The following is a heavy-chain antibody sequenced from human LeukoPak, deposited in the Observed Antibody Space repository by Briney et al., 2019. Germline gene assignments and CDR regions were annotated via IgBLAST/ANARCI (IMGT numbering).Heavy chain of an antibody. Sequence: ASVKVSCTASGYTFTSYYMHWVRQAPGQGLEWMGIINPSGGSTSYAQKFQGRVTMTRDTSTSTVYMEPSSLRSEDTAVYYCARDYIVATTSYYFDYWGQGTLVTVSS. CDR1: GYTFTSYY. V-gene: IGHV1-46*01. D-gene: IGHD5-12*01. J-gene: IGHJ4*02. CDR2: INPSGGST. CDR3: ARDYIVATTSYYFDY.